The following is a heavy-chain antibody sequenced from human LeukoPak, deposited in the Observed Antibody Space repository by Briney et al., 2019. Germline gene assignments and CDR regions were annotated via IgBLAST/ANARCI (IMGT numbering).Heavy chain of an antibody. CDR1: GCSISSYY. V-gene: IGHV4-59*01. CDR2: IYYSGST. J-gene: IGHJ4*02. Sequence: SETLSLTCTVSGCSISSYYWSWIRQPPGKGLEWFGYIYYSGSTNYNPSLKSRVTISVKTSKNQFSLKLSSVTAADTAVYYCARVTGYMIEDYFDYWGQGTLVTVSS. D-gene: IGHD3-22*01. CDR3: ARVTGYMIEDYFDY.